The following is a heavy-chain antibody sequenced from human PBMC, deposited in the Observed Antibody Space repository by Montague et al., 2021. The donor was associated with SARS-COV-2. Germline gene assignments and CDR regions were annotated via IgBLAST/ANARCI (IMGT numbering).Heavy chain of an antibody. Sequence: TLSLTCSVSGGSISTGNYYWSWIRQPAGKRLEWIGDIYTSGRTNYNPSVQSRVTILVDTSKNQFSLRLNSVTAADTAVYYCARHRCIPAAVPNYFDPWGQGTLVTVSS. V-gene: IGHV4-61*09. CDR2: IYTSGRT. D-gene: IGHD6-13*01. CDR3: ARHRCIPAAVPNYFDP. CDR1: GGSISTGNYY. J-gene: IGHJ5*02.